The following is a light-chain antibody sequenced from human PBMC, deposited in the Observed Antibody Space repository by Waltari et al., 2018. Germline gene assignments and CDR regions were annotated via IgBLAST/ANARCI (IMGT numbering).Light chain of an antibody. CDR2: KAS. CDR1: ESISTW. Sequence: TQSPSTLSASVGDRVTITCRASESISTWLAWYQQKPGKAPNLLIYKASSLESGVPSMFSGSGSGSEFTLTISSLQPDDFATFYCQQYNTYVTVGPGTKVDIK. CDR3: QQYNTYVT. J-gene: IGKJ3*01. V-gene: IGKV1-5*03.